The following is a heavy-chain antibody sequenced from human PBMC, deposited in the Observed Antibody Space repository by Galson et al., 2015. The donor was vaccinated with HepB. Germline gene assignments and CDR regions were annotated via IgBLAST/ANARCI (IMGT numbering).Heavy chain of an antibody. CDR1: GFTISDYG. CDR2: IGSRGRT. J-gene: IGHJ4*02. Sequence: SLRLSCAAAGFTISDYGIDGVRQPPGKGLEWVSGIGSRGRTYYTDSVKGRFTISRDNSKNTVFLQMNSLRAEDTAEYFCAVNMKRGTSDYWGQGTRVTVSS. CDR3: AVNMKRGTSDY. D-gene: IGHD1-1*01. V-gene: IGHV3-23*01.